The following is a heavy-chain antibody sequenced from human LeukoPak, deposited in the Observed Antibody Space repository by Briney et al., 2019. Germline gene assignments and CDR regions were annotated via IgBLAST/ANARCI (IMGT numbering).Heavy chain of an antibody. CDR2: IGGSGSVSNT. CDR3: AKDRGNYGDYVGWFDP. J-gene: IGHJ5*02. Sequence: GGSLRLSCAASGFTFSSYAMSWVRQAPGNGLEWVSAIGGSGSVSNTYYADSVKGRFTISRDNSKNTLYLQMNSLRAADTAGYYCAKDRGNYGDYVGWFDPWGQGTLVTVSS. CDR1: GFTFSSYA. V-gene: IGHV3-23*01. D-gene: IGHD4-17*01.